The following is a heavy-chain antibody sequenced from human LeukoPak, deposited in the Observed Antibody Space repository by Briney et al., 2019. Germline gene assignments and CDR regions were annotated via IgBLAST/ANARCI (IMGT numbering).Heavy chain of an antibody. V-gene: IGHV3-15*01. CDR2: ITSKTDGGTT. J-gene: IGHJ4*02. Sequence: PGGSLRLSCAASGFTFSNAWMSWVRQAPGKGLEWVGRITSKTDGGTTDYVAPVKGRFTTSRDDSKSIAYLQMNSLKTEDTAVYYCTRDQTPYYWGQGTLVTVSS. CDR3: TRDQTPYY. CDR1: GFTFSNAW.